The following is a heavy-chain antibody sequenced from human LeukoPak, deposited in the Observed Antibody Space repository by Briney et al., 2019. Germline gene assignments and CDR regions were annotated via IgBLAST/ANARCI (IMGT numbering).Heavy chain of an antibody. Sequence: SETLSLTCTVSGYSISSGYYWGWIRQPPGKGLEWIGSIYHSGSTYYNPSLKSRVTISVDTSKNQFSLKLSSVTAADTAVYYGAGWVTDYDFWSGHHDAFDIWGQGTMVTVSS. CDR1: GYSISSGYY. J-gene: IGHJ3*02. CDR2: IYHSGST. D-gene: IGHD3-3*01. CDR3: AGWVTDYDFWSGHHDAFDI. V-gene: IGHV4-38-2*02.